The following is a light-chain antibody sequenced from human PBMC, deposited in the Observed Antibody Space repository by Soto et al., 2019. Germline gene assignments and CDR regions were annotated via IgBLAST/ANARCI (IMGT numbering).Light chain of an antibody. CDR3: QQYNTWPPIT. J-gene: IGKJ5*01. V-gene: IGKV3-15*01. Sequence: DRVITHSRTTLSVSPGPRLTLSCRASQSVRSNLAWYQQKPCQAPRLLXYGASTRATGLPARFSGSGCGTDFTLTISSLQSEDFAVYYCQQYNTWPPITFGQGTRLEIK. CDR2: GAS. CDR1: QSVRSN.